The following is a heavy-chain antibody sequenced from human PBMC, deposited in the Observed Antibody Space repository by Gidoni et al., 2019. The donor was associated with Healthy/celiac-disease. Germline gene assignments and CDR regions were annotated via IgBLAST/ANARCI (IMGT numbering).Heavy chain of an antibody. Sequence: EVQLVESGGGLVKPGCSLSLSSAAPAFSFRSSSMTWVRQAPGKGLEWGSSISSRSSSIYYADSVKGRFTISRDNAKNSLYLQMNSLRAEDTAVYYCARGGEDAVVVVAAATWWFDPWGQGTLVTVSS. D-gene: IGHD2-15*01. CDR2: ISSRSSSI. V-gene: IGHV3-21*01. CDR1: AFSFRSSS. CDR3: ARGGEDAVVVVAAATWWFDP. J-gene: IGHJ5*02.